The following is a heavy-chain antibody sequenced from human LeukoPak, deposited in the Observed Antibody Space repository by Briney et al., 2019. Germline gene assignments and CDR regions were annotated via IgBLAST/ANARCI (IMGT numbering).Heavy chain of an antibody. J-gene: IGHJ6*03. Sequence: GASVKVSCKASGGTFSSYAISWVRQAPGQGLEWMGGIIPIFGTANYAQKFQGRVTITADKSTSTAYMELSSLRSEDTAVYYCARVGGDYYDSSGYYPGYYYYYMDVWGKGTTVTVSS. CDR3: ARVGGDYYDSSGYYPGYYYYYMDV. CDR1: GGTFSSYA. D-gene: IGHD3-22*01. CDR2: IIPIFGTA. V-gene: IGHV1-69*06.